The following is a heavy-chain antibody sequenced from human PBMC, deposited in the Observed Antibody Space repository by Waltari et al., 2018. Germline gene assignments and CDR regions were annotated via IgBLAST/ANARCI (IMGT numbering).Heavy chain of an antibody. CDR2: INHSGST. V-gene: IGHV4-34*01. CDR3: ARRAAARRGYYYYYYMDV. CDR1: GGSFSGYY. J-gene: IGHJ6*03. D-gene: IGHD6-6*01. Sequence: QVQLQQWGAGLLKPSETLSLTCAVYGGSFSGYYWSWLRQPPGKGLEWIGEINHSGSTNYNPSLKSRVTISVDTSKNQFSLKLSSVTAADTAVYYCARRAAARRGYYYYYYMDVWGKGTTVTVSS.